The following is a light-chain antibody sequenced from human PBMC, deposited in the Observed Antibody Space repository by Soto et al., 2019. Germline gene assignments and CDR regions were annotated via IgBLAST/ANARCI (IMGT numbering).Light chain of an antibody. CDR2: GAS. Sequence: EIVLTQSPGTLSLSPGERATLSCRASQSVSSTYLIWYQHKPGQAPRLLIYGASSRATGVPARFSGSGSGTDFSLTISSLEPEDVAVYYCQQRSQWPPMTFGQGTRLEIK. J-gene: IGKJ5*01. V-gene: IGKV3D-20*02. CDR3: QQRSQWPPMT. CDR1: QSVSSTY.